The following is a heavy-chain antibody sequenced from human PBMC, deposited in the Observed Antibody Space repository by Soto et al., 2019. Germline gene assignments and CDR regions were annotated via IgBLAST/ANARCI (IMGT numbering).Heavy chain of an antibody. CDR3: SSRRADSAGISFGRRMHV. J-gene: IGHJ6*02. V-gene: IGHV4-61*01. Sequence: QEQLQETGPGLLEPSETLSLLCVVSGEAVASGQSYWNWVRQAPRKGLERIGQISVPGAMKNSASVKCPVTMSVDPSKNQMALTLTAVTAAVSAAYVGSSRRADSAGISFGRRMHVWGQATAVPVAS. D-gene: IGHD1-26*01. CDR2: ISVPGAM. CDR1: GEAVASGQSY.